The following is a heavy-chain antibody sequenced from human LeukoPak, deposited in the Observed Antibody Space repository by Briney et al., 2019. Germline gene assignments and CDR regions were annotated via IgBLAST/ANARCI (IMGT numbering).Heavy chain of an antibody. J-gene: IGHJ4*02. CDR2: LSCEGSNK. V-gene: IGHV3-30*18. Sequence: PGGSLRLSCAASGFTFSSYGGQGVPRPRGRGRGGGGVLSCEGSNKYYADSVKGRFTISRDNSKNTLYLQMNSLRAEDTAVYYCAKEPTTRYNWNDGYYFDYWGQGTLVTVSS. D-gene: IGHD1-1*01. CDR3: AKEPTTRYNWNDGYYFDY. CDR1: GFTFSSYG.